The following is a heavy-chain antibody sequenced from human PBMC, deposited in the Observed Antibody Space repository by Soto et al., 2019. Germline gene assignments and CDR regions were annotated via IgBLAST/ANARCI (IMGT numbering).Heavy chain of an antibody. CDR3: ARANWNYHTNGGMDV. CDR1: GGTFSSYA. Sequence: ASVKVSCKASGGTFSSYAISWVRQAPGRGLEWMGGIIPIFGTANYAQKFQGRVTITADESTSTAYMELSSLRSGDTAVYYCARANWNYHTNGGMDVWGQGTTVTVSS. J-gene: IGHJ6*02. D-gene: IGHD1-7*01. CDR2: IIPIFGTA. V-gene: IGHV1-69*13.